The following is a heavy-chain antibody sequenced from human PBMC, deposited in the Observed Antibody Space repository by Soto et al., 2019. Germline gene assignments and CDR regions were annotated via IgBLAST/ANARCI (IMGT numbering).Heavy chain of an antibody. CDR2: IIPMLGRS. D-gene: IGHD3-10*01. Sequence: QVQLVQSGAEVKKPGSPVRVSCTASGDTFNFYTISWVRQVPGQGPEWMGRIIPMLGRSNYAQKFQGRVPIMTDKSTSTVYMNRGGLTSEDTAVYYCATNYGSGSTHFDSWGQGTLVTVSS. CDR1: GDTFNFYT. J-gene: IGHJ4*02. V-gene: IGHV1-69*02. CDR3: ATNYGSGSTHFDS.